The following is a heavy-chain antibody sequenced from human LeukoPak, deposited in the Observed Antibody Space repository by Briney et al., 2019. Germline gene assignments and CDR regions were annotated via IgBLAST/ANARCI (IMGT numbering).Heavy chain of an antibody. J-gene: IGHJ6*03. V-gene: IGHV3-23*01. CDR2: FSGSGGTT. Sequence: GGSLRLFCAASGFTFSNAWMSWVRQAPGRGLEWAASFSGSGGTTYHADSVKGRFTISRDNSKNTLYLQMNSLRLEDTAVYYCANGNRCTSPNCLGYYYFYMDVWGNGTTVTVSS. CDR1: GFTFSNAW. D-gene: IGHD2-8*01. CDR3: ANGNRCTSPNCLGYYYFYMDV.